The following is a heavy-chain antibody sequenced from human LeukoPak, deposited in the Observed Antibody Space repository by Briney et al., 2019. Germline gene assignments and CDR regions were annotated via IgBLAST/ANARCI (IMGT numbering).Heavy chain of an antibody. CDR3: ATLLRFDAFDI. Sequence: GGSLRLSCAASGFTFDDYAMHWVRQAPGKGLEWVSGISWNSGSIGYADSVKGRFTISRDNAKNSLYLQMNSLRAEDTAVYYCATLLRFDAFDIWGQGTMVTVSS. CDR1: GFTFDDYA. D-gene: IGHD3-16*01. V-gene: IGHV3-9*01. CDR2: ISWNSGSI. J-gene: IGHJ3*02.